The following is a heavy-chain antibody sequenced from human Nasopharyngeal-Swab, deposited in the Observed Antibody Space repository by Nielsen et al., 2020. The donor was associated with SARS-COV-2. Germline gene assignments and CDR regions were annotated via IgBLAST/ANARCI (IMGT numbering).Heavy chain of an antibody. CDR3: ARDLSEYSSGWSEYFQH. CDR1: GFTFSSYA. V-gene: IGHV3-30-3*01. Sequence: GGSLTLSCAASGFTFSSYAMHWVRQAPGKGLEWVAVISYDGSNKYYADSVKGRFTISRDNSKNTLYLQMNSLRAEDTAVYYCARDLSEYSSGWSEYFQHWGQGTLVTVSS. J-gene: IGHJ1*01. D-gene: IGHD6-19*01. CDR2: ISYDGSNK.